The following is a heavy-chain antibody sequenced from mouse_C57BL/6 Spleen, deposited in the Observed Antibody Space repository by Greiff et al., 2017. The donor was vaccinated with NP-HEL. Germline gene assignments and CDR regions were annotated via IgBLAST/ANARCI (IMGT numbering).Heavy chain of an antibody. J-gene: IGHJ2*01. CDR3: AREGSYYSNYEGYFDY. CDR1: GFTFSSYA. V-gene: IGHV5-4*01. Sequence: EVNVVESGGGLVKPGGSLKLSCAASGFTFSSYAMSWVRQTPEKRLEWVATISDGGSYTYYPDNVKGRFTISRDNAKNNLYLQMSHLKSEDTAMYYCAREGSYYSNYEGYFDYWGQGTTLTVSS. CDR2: ISDGGSYT. D-gene: IGHD2-5*01.